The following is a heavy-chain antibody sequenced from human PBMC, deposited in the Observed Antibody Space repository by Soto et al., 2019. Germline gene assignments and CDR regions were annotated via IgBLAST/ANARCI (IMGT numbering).Heavy chain of an antibody. D-gene: IGHD5-18*01. CDR2: IIPTFGTT. CDR3: AGASDSTWYNWLDP. V-gene: IGHV1-69*01. CDR1: GGNFSSNG. J-gene: IGHJ5*02. Sequence: QVQLVQSGAEVKKPGSSVKVSCKAPGGNFSSNGIRWVRQAPGQGLELMGGIIPTFGTTNYAHKFRGRVTITADESTGTAYMELSSLRSDDTAVYYCAGASDSTWYNWLDPWGQGTLVTVFS.